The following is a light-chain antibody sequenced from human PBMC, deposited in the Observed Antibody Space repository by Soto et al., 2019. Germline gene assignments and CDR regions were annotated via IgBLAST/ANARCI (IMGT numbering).Light chain of an antibody. CDR2: GNS. Sequence: QSVLTQPPSVSGALGQRVTISCTGSGSNIGAGYDVHWYQQLPGTAPKLLIYGNSNRPSGVPDRFSGSKSSTSASLAITGLQAEDEADYYCQSYDSSLSGVVFGGGTKLTVL. CDR1: GSNIGAGYD. V-gene: IGLV1-40*01. J-gene: IGLJ2*01. CDR3: QSYDSSLSGVV.